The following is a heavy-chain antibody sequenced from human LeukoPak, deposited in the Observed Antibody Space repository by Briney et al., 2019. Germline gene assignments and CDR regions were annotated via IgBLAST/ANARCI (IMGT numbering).Heavy chain of an antibody. CDR1: GYTLTELS. CDR2: FDPEDGET. Sequence: ASVKVSCKVSGYTLTELSMHWVRQAPGKGLEWMGGFDPEDGETTYAQKFQGRVTMTEDTSTDTAYMELSSLRSEDTAVYYCATLYGSGSYLDYWGQGTLVTVSS. V-gene: IGHV1-24*01. CDR3: ATLYGSGSYLDY. J-gene: IGHJ4*02. D-gene: IGHD3-10*01.